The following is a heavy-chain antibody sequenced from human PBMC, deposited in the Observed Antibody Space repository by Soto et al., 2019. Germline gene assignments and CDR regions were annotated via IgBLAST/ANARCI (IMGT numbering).Heavy chain of an antibody. CDR2: ISGSGGST. D-gene: IGHD3-10*01. V-gene: IGHV3-23*01. Sequence: EVQLLESGGGLVQPGGSLRLSCAASGFTFSSYAMSWVRQAPGKGLEWVSAISGSGGSTYYADSVKGRFTISRDNSKNTLYLQMNSLRAEDTAVYYCARFGSGNPFEDYWGQGTLVTASS. CDR1: GFTFSSYA. CDR3: ARFGSGNPFEDY. J-gene: IGHJ4*02.